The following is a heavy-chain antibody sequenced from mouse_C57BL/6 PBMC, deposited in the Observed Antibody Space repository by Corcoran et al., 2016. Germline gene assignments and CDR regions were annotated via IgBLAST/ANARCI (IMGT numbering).Heavy chain of an antibody. Sequence: EVQLQQSGPELVKPGASVKISCKASGYTFTDYYMNWVKQSHGKSLEWIGDINPNNGGTSYNQKFKGKATLTVDKSSSTAYMELRSLTSEDSAVYYCARESPLLRYPAWFAYWGQGTLVTVSA. CDR1: GYTFTDYY. CDR3: ARESPLLRYPAWFAY. V-gene: IGHV1-26*01. D-gene: IGHD1-1*01. CDR2: INPNNGGT. J-gene: IGHJ3*01.